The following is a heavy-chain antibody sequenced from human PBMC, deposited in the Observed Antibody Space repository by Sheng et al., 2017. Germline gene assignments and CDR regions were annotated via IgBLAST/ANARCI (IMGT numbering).Heavy chain of an antibody. CDR2: INPNSGGT. V-gene: IGHV1-2*06. CDR3: ARGGILGYCSGGSCYQFDP. J-gene: IGHJ5*02. D-gene: IGHD2-15*01. Sequence: QVQLVQSGAEMKKPGASVKVSCKASGYTFTGYYMHWVRQAPGQGLEWMGRINPNSGGTNYAQKFQGRVTMTRDTSISTAYMELSRLRSDDTAVYYCARGGILGYCSGGSCYQFDPWGQGTLVTVSS. CDR1: GYTFTGYY.